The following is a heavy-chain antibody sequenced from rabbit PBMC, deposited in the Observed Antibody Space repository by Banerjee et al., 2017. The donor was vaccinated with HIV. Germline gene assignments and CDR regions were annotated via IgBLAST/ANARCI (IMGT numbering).Heavy chain of an antibody. V-gene: IGHV1S45*01. CDR2: IYTGSSGTD. Sequence: QEQLEESGGDLVTPEGSLTLTCTASGFSFSSNYWICWVRQAPGKGLEWIACIYTGSSGTDYYANGAKGRFTISKAAATTVTLQMTTLTGADTAAYFCARDLSYANYGGYLYGFDLWGPGTLVTVS. D-gene: IGHD6-1*01. J-gene: IGHJ4*01. CDR1: GFSFSSNYW. CDR3: ARDLSYANYGGYLYGFDL.